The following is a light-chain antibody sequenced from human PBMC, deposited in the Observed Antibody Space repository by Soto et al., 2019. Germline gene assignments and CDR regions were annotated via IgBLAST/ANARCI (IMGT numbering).Light chain of an antibody. Sequence: DVVVTQTPPSLSVTPGQPASISCNSSRSLLHSSGKTYLYWYLQRPGQPPQPLIYEVSNRCSGVPDRFSGGGSGTDFTLKISRVEAEDVGVYYCMQSIELPLTFGGGTKVDIK. CDR3: MQSIELPLT. CDR1: RSLLHSSGKTY. J-gene: IGKJ4*01. CDR2: EVS. V-gene: IGKV2D-29*01.